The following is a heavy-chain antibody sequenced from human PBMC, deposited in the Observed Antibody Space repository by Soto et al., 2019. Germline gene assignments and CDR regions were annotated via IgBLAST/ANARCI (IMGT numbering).Heavy chain of an antibody. Sequence: EAQLLESGGGLVQPGGSLRLSCAASGFTFSSDAMGWVRQAPGKGLEWASGVSGSGDYTFYADSVTGRLTISRDNSKNTLYLQMNSLRVEDTAVYYCAKDRYYDMLPGYIYYHYAMAVWGQGTTVTVSS. CDR2: VSGSGDYT. J-gene: IGHJ6*02. D-gene: IGHD3-9*01. CDR3: AKDRYYDMLPGYIYYHYAMAV. V-gene: IGHV3-23*01. CDR1: GFTFSSDA.